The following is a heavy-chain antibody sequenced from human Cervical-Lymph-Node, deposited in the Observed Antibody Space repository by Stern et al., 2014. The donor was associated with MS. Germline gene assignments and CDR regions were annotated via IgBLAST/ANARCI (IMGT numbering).Heavy chain of an antibody. D-gene: IGHD3-3*01. V-gene: IGHV1-2*02. CDR3: ARDQRGITIFGVVTDYYYLGMDV. CDR1: GYNFTGYY. Sequence: QVQLVQSGAEVKKPGASVKVSCKTSGYNFTGYYIHWVRQAPGQGLEWMAWINPNTGGTKYAQKFQGRVTMSRDTSISTAYVELSSLTSDDTAVYYCARDQRGITIFGVVTDYYYLGMDVWSQGTTVTVSS. CDR2: INPNTGGT. J-gene: IGHJ6*02.